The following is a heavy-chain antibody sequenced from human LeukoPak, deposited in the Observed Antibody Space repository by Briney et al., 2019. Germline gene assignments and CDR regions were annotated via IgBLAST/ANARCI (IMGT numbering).Heavy chain of an antibody. V-gene: IGHV1-8*01. CDR3: ARGLRLARRNSGSLYYFDY. CDR2: MNPNSGNT. J-gene: IGHJ4*02. D-gene: IGHD1-26*01. Sequence: ASVKVSCKASGYTFTSYDINWVRQATGQGLEWMGWMNPNSGNTGYAQKFQGRVTMTRNTSISTAYMELSSLRSEDTAVYYCARGLRLARRNSGSLYYFDYWGQGTLVTVSS. CDR1: GYTFTSYD.